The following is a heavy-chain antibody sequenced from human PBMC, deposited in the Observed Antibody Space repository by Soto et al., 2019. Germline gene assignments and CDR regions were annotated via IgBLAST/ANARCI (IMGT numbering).Heavy chain of an antibody. D-gene: IGHD3-22*01. CDR2: VYYSGTT. CDR3: ARMSYFYDKWYFDL. J-gene: IGHJ2*01. CDR1: DASINNNDYS. V-gene: IGHV4-30-4*01. Sequence: SETLSLTCTVSDASINNNDYSWSWIRQTPGKGLEWIGYVYYSGTTDYIPSLKSRLSMSIDKSQNQFTLKLNSVTAADTATYYCARMSYFYDKWYFDLWGRGTLVT.